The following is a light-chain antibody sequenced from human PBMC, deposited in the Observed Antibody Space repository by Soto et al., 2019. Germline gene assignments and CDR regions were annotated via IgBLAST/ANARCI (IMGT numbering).Light chain of an antibody. CDR3: PQRSRWPHT. Sequence: IVLTQSPATLSFSPGERATLSCRASQSLSKSLVWYQQKPGQAPRLLIDGASNRATGIPARFSGSGSGTDFTLTISSLEPEDFPVYLCPQRSRWPHTYGGRPKVEIX. CDR1: QSLSKS. V-gene: IGKV3-11*01. J-gene: IGKJ4*02. CDR2: GAS.